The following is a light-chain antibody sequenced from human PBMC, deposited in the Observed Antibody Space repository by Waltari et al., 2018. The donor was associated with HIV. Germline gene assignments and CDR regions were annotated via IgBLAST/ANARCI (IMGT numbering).Light chain of an antibody. CDR3: FSYTSSSTLYV. V-gene: IGLV2-14*01. CDR1: SRDVGAYYY. J-gene: IGLJ1*01. Sequence: QSALPQPASVSGPPRPSPTTSSTGTSRDVGAYYYLPRYQQPPGTAPKLMIYELSNRPSGVSNRFSGSKSGNTASLTISGLQAEDEADYYCFSYTSSSTLYVFGTGTKVTVL. CDR2: ELS.